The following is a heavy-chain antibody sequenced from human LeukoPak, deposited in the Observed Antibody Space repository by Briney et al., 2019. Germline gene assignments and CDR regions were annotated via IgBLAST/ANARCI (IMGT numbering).Heavy chain of an antibody. Sequence: PSETLSLTYSVSGVSISDYLWTWMRQPAAKGLEGIGRVCSRGSSYYTPSLLRQLTMSLATSKDQCSLKLSSVTAADTAVYYCESYAYHYDSSGYYILDYWGQATLATVSS. CDR3: ESYAYHYDSSGYYILDY. CDR1: GVSISDYL. CDR2: VCSRGSS. D-gene: IGHD3-22*01. J-gene: IGHJ4*02. V-gene: IGHV4-4*07.